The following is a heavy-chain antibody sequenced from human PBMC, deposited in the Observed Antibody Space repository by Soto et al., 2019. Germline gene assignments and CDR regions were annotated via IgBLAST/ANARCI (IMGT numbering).Heavy chain of an antibody. V-gene: IGHV3-30-3*01. D-gene: IGHD1-26*01. CDR2: MAYDGSNK. CDR3: ARSAEGSTRSYFDY. CDR1: GFIFSNYA. Sequence: QVQLVESGGGVVQPGRSLRLSCTASGFIFSNYAMHWVRQAPGKGLEWVAVMAYDGSNKHYADSVKGRFTISRDNSKSRLNIYMNSLRTEDTAVYYCARSAEGSTRSYFDYWGRGTLVTVSS. J-gene: IGHJ4*02.